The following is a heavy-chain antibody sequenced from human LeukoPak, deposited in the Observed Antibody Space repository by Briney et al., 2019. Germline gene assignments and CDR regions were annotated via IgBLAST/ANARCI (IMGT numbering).Heavy chain of an antibody. D-gene: IGHD1-26*01. CDR1: GFTFSSYS. J-gene: IGHJ6*03. CDR2: ISSSSSYI. Sequence: PGGSLRLSCAASGFTFSSYSMNWVRQAPGKGREWVSSISSSSSYIYYADSVKGRFTISRDNAKNSLYLQMNSLRAEDTAVYYCARVGAKYNYYYYMDVWGKGTTVTVSS. V-gene: IGHV3-21*01. CDR3: ARVGAKYNYYYYMDV.